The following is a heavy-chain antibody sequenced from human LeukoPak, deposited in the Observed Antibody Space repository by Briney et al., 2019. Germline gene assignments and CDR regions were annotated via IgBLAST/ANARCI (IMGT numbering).Heavy chain of an antibody. V-gene: IGHV3-20*01. D-gene: IGHD5-18*01. J-gene: IGHJ4*02. CDR1: GFTFDDHG. CDR2: ITWNGGTT. CDR3: VRDRSYGAFDY. Sequence: GGSLRLSCAPSGFTFDDHGMNWVPHAPEEGLECVSGITWNGGTTGYADSVRGRFTISRDNAKNSLYLQMNSLRAEDTAFYHCVRDRSYGAFDYWGQGTLVTVS.